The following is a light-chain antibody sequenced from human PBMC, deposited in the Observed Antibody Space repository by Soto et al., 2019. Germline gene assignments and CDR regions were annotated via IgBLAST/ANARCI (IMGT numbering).Light chain of an antibody. V-gene: IGLV2-23*02. Sequence: QSALTQPASVSGSPGQSITISCTGTSSDVGTYNLVSWYQQRPGKAPKLMIYEVNKRPSGVSNRFSGSKSGNTASLTISGLQAEDEADYSCCSYAGRSTWVFGGGTQLTVL. CDR1: SSDVGTYNL. CDR3: CSYAGRSTWV. CDR2: EVN. J-gene: IGLJ3*02.